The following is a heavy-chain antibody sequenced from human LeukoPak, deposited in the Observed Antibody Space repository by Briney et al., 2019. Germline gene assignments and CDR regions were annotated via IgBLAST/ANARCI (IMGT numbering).Heavy chain of an antibody. CDR1: GYTFTSYG. D-gene: IGHD2-2*01. J-gene: IGHJ5*02. CDR2: ISAYNGNT. CDR3: ARDWYGYCSSTSCYLNWFDP. Sequence: ASVKVSCKASGYTFTSYGISWARQAPGQGLEWMGWISAYNGNTNYAQKLQGRVTMTTDTSTSTAYMELRSLRSDDTAVYYCARDWYGYCSSTSCYLNWFDPWGQGTLVTVSS. V-gene: IGHV1-18*01.